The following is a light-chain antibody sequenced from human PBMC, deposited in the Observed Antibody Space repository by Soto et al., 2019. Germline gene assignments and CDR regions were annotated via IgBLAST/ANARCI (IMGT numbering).Light chain of an antibody. V-gene: IGKV1-5*03. J-gene: IGKJ1*01. CDR2: QAS. Sequence: DIQMTQSPSTLSAPVGDRVSITCRASQSITRQLAWYQQKPGKAPNLLIYQASNLETGVPSRFTGSGSGTEFTLTMSSLQPEDLANYYCLQYQSYWTFGQGTKVVLK. CDR1: QSITRQ. CDR3: LQYQSYWT.